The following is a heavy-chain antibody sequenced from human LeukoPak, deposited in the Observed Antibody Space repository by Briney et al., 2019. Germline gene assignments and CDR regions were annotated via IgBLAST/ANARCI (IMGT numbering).Heavy chain of an antibody. CDR3: ARDRPGSMDV. J-gene: IGHJ6*02. CDR2: ISGSSSTI. D-gene: IGHD3-10*01. Sequence: GGSLRLSCAASGFTFSIFGINWVRQAPGKGLEWVSYISGSSSTIHYADSVKGRFTISRDNAKNSLYLQMNSLRAEDTAVYYCARDRPGSMDVWGQGTTAMVSS. V-gene: IGHV3-48*01. CDR1: GFTFSIFG.